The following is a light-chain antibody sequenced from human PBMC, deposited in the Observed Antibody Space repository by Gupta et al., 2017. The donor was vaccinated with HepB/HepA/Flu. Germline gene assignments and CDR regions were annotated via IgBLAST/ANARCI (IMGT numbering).Light chain of an antibody. V-gene: IGKV1-39*01. CDR3: QQSYSTPPRT. J-gene: IGKJ4*01. CDR1: QSISSY. Sequence: DIQMTQSPSSLSASEGDRVTITCRASQSISSYLNWYQQKPGKAPKLLIYAASSLQSGVPSRFSGSGSGTDFTLTISSLQPEDFATYYCQQSYSTPPRTFGGGTKVEIK. CDR2: AAS.